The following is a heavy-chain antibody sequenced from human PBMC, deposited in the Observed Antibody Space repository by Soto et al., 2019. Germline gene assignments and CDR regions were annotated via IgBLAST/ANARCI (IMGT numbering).Heavy chain of an antibody. D-gene: IGHD3-16*01. Sequence: PSQTLSLTCAISGDSVSSNSAAWNWIRQSPSRGLEWLGRTYYRSKWYNDYAVSVKSRITINPDTSKNQFSLQLNSVTPEDTAVYYCARVRYDYIWGSFDPPMIFDYWGQGTLVTVSS. CDR3: ARVRYDYIWGSFDPPMIFDY. CDR1: GDSVSSNSAA. V-gene: IGHV6-1*01. CDR2: TYYRSKWYN. J-gene: IGHJ4*02.